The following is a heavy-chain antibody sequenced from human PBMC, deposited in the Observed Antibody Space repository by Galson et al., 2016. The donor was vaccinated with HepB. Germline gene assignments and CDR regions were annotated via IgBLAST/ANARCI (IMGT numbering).Heavy chain of an antibody. CDR2: IYYSGST. V-gene: IGHV4-59*08. J-gene: IGHJ5*02. CDR3: ARRRNYYDGSGYYHDWFDP. CDR1: GGPISSYY. Sequence: SETLSLTCTVSGGPISSYYWSWIRQPPGKGLEWIGYIYYSGSTNYNPSLKSRVTISVDTSKNQFSLKLSSVTAADTAVYYCARRRNYYDGSGYYHDWFDPWGQGTLVTVSS. D-gene: IGHD3-22*01.